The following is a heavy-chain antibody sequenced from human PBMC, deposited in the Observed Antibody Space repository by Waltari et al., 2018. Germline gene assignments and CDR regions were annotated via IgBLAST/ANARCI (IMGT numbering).Heavy chain of an antibody. J-gene: IGHJ5*02. CDR3: ARHWKKSGYRFDP. V-gene: IGHV4-39*01. CDR2: IYYSGST. CDR1: GGSISSSSYY. D-gene: IGHD5-12*01. Sequence: QLQLQESGPGLVNPSETLSLTCPVSGGSISSSSYYWGWIRQSPGKGLEWIGSIYYSGSTYYNPTLKSRVTISGDTSKNQFSLKLSSVTAADTAVYYCARHWKKSGYRFDPWGQGTLVTVSS.